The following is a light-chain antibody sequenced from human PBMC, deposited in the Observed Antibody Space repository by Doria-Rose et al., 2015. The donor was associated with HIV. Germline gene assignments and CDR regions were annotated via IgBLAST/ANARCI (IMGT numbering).Light chain of an antibody. Sequence: MTQSPLSLPVTPGQPASISCRSSQSLLHTIGYNYLDWYLQKPGQSPQLLIYLGSNRASGVPNRFSGSGSGTDFTLKISRVEAEDVGVYYCMQALQTPYTFGQGTKLEIK. J-gene: IGKJ2*01. V-gene: IGKV2-28*01. CDR3: MQALQTPYT. CDR2: LGS. CDR1: QSLLHTIGYNY.